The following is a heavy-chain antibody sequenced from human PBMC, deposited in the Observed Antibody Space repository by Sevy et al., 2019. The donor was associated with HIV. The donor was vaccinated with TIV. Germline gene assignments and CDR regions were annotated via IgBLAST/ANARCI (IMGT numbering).Heavy chain of an antibody. V-gene: IGHV1-69*13. CDR3: ASGAPIVVVPAANYYYGMDV. J-gene: IGHJ6*02. CDR1: GGTFSSYA. Sequence: ASVKVSCKASGGTFSSYAISWVRQAPGQGLEWMGGIIPIFGTANYAQKFQGRVTITADESTSTAYMERSSLRSEDTAVYYCASGAPIVVVPAANYYYGMDVWGQGTTVTVSS. CDR2: IIPIFGTA. D-gene: IGHD2-2*01.